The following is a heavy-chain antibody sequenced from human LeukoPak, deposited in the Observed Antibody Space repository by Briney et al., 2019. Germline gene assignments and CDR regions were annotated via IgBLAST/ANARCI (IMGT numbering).Heavy chain of an antibody. D-gene: IGHD1-26*01. CDR1: SGSISTYD. CDR2: IYYGGTT. CDR3: ARLGGTLDFFAS. V-gene: IGHV4-59*08. J-gene: IGHJ5*01. Sequence: PSETLSLTCSASSGSISTYDWSWIRQSPGKGLEWIGYIYYGGTTSYNPSLKRRVTISVHSPKNHFSLGLTSLTASDTALYSCARLGGTLDFFASGSQGSLVIVSS.